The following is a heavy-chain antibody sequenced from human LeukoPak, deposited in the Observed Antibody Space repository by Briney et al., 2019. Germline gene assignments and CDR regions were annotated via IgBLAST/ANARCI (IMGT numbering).Heavy chain of an antibody. CDR2: IYDSGST. J-gene: IGHJ5*02. D-gene: IGHD3-3*01. CDR3: ARGCYDFWSGYSPFDP. Sequence: PSETLSLTCTVSGGSIRSSYYYWGWIRQPPGKGLEWIGSIYDSGSTYYNPSLKSRVTISVDTSKNQFSLKLSSVTAADTAVYYCARGCYDFWSGYSPFDPWGQGTLVTVSS. V-gene: IGHV4-39*07. CDR1: GGSIRSSYYY.